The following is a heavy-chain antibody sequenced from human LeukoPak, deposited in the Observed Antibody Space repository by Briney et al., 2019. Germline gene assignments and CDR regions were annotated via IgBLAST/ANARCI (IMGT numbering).Heavy chain of an antibody. CDR2: IFYNGGT. CDR1: GGSINNYY. CDR3: ATGSGDDSPFDY. D-gene: IGHD4-17*01. J-gene: IGHJ4*02. V-gene: IGHV4-59*12. Sequence: SETLSLTCTVSGGSINNYYWSWVRQPPGEGLEWIAYIFYNGGTNYNPSLKTRVTISVDTSKNQFSLKLSSVTAADTAVYYCATGSGDDSPFDYWGQGTLVTVSS.